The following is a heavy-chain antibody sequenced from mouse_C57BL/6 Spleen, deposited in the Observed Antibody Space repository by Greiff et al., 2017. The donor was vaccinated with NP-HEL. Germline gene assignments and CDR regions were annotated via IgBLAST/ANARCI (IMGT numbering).Heavy chain of an antibody. Sequence: DVKLQESGGGLVKPGGSLKLSCAASGFTFSSYAMSWVRQTPEKRLEWVATISDGGSYTYYPDNVKGRFTISRDNAKNNLYLQMSHLKSEDTAMYYCARDHGDYGFAYWGQGTLVTVSA. CDR3: ARDHGDYGFAY. CDR1: GFTFSSYA. CDR2: ISDGGSYT. V-gene: IGHV5-4*01. J-gene: IGHJ3*01. D-gene: IGHD2-4*01.